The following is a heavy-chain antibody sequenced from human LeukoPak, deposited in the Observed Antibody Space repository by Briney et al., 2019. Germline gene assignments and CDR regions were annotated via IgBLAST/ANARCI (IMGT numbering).Heavy chain of an antibody. V-gene: IGHV3-21*05. D-gene: IGHD3-22*01. CDR1: GFNFRTYN. Sequence: GGSLRLSCVGSGFNFRTYNLNWARQAPGKGLEWVSDISGSSSYTDYADSVKGRFTISKDNANSSVFLQMDSLRAEDTAVYYCARGHNSGYYLKYWGQGTLVTVSS. J-gene: IGHJ4*02. CDR2: ISGSSSYT. CDR3: ARGHNSGYYLKY.